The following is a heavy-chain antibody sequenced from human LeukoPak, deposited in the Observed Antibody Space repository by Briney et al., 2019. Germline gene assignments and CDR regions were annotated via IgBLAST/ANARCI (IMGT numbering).Heavy chain of an antibody. CDR1: GFTFSSYS. J-gene: IGHJ4*02. CDR2: ISSSSSYI. CDR3: AKKPQWLVRRGYFDY. Sequence: GGSLRLSCAASGFTFSSYSMNWVRQAPGKGLEWVSSISSSSSYIYYADSVKGRFTISRDNAKNSLYLQMNSLRAEDTAVYYCAKKPQWLVRRGYFDYWGQGTLVTVSS. D-gene: IGHD6-19*01. V-gene: IGHV3-21*04.